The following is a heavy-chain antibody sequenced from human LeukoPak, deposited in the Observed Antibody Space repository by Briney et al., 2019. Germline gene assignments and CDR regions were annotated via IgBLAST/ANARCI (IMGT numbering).Heavy chain of an antibody. CDR2: ISGSGGST. V-gene: IGHV3-23*01. J-gene: IGHJ4*02. D-gene: IGHD6-13*01. Sequence: PGGSLRLSCAASGFTFSSYAMSWVRQAPGKGLEWVSAISGSGGSTYYADSVKGRFTISRDNSKNTLYLQMNSLRAEDTAVYYCARDGRASSSWYGVFDYWGQGTLVTVSS. CDR3: ARDGRASSSWYGVFDY. CDR1: GFTFSSYA.